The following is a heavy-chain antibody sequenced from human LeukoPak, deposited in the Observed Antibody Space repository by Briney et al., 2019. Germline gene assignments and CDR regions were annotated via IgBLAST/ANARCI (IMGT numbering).Heavy chain of an antibody. CDR3: ARRRDSIDY. CDR1: GFTLSDYY. Sequence: GGSLRLSCAASGFTLSDYYMSWIRQAPGKGLEWVSYSSSSGSTIYYADSVEGRFAISRDNAKNSLYLQMNSLRAEDTAVYYCARRRDSIDYWGQGTLVTVSS. CDR2: SSSSGSTI. D-gene: IGHD2-15*01. J-gene: IGHJ4*02. V-gene: IGHV3-11*01.